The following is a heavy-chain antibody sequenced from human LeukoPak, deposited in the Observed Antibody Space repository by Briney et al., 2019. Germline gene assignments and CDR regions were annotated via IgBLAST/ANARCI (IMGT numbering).Heavy chain of an antibody. D-gene: IGHD7-27*01. CDR3: ARVLLGYWYFDL. CDR2: IYYSGTT. Sequence: SSETLSLTCTVSGDSISSYYWTWIRQPPGKGLEWIGYIYYSGTTNYNPSLKSRVTISIDTSRNQFSLKLTSVTAADMALYYCARVLLGYWYFDLWGRGTLVTVSS. J-gene: IGHJ2*01. CDR1: GDSISSYY. V-gene: IGHV4-59*01.